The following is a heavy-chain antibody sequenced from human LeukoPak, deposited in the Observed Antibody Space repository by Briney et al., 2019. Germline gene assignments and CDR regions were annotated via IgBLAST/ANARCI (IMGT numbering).Heavy chain of an antibody. J-gene: IGHJ4*02. V-gene: IGHV4-61*02. CDR1: GGSISSGSYY. CDR2: IYTSGST. CDR3: ARILTSGDY. D-gene: IGHD3-10*01. Sequence: PSETLSLTCTVSGGSISSGSYYWSWIRQPAGKGLEWIGRIYTSGSTNYNPSLKSRVTISVDTSKNQFSLKLSSVTAADTAVYYCARILTSGDYWGQGTLVTVSS.